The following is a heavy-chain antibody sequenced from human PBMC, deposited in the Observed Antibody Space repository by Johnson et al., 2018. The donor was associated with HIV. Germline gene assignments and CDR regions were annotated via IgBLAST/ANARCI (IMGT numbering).Heavy chain of an antibody. Sequence: EVQLVESGGGVVRPGGSLRLSCAASGFTFDDYAMHWVRQAPGKGLEWVSGISWNSGSIGYADSVKGRFTISRDNAKNTLYLQMNSLRAEGTVVYYCVRSSGSYLDDAFDIWGQGTMVTVSS. CDR2: ISWNSGSI. CDR1: GFTFDDYA. CDR3: VRSSGSYLDDAFDI. J-gene: IGHJ3*02. V-gene: IGHV3-9*01. D-gene: IGHD1-26*01.